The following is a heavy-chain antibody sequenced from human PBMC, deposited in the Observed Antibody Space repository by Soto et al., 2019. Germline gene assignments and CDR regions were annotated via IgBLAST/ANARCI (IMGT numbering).Heavy chain of an antibody. CDR3: ASSSGDLDVYGMDI. J-gene: IGHJ6*02. D-gene: IGHD2-21*01. Sequence: GGSLRLSCAASGFTFSRYAMSWVRQAPGKGLEWVSTVTGGGHTTYNADSVNGRFTISRDNSKNTLYLQMNNLRAEDTAIYYCASSSGDLDVYGMDIWGQGTTVTVSS. CDR2: VTGGGHTT. V-gene: IGHV3-23*01. CDR1: GFTFSRYA.